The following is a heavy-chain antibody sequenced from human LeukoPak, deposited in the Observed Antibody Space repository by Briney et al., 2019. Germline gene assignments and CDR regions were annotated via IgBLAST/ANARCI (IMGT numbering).Heavy chain of an antibody. D-gene: IGHD4-11*01. J-gene: IGHJ2*01. V-gene: IGHV4-4*07. CDR3: ARVRAYSDFVGNFDL. CDR1: GGTISSHY. CDR2: IWATGST. Sequence: RPSETLSLTCTASGGTISSHYWSWIRQPAGKRLEWIGRIWATGSTVDNPSFRSRLTLSIDRSKSQLSLKLTSMTAADSAVYYCARVRAYSDFVGNFDLWGHGIPVTVSS.